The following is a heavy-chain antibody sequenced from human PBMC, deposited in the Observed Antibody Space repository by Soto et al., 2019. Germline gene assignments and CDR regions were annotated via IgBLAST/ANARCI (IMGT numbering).Heavy chain of an antibody. CDR1: GYTFTSYY. J-gene: IGHJ4*02. CDR2: INPSGGST. CDR3: ARDLDPYRGYYSKRELDY. D-gene: IGHD3-22*01. Sequence: GASVKVSCKASGYTFTSYYMHWVRQAPGQGLEWMGIINPSGGSTSYAQKFQGRVTMTRDTSTSTVYMELSSLRSEDTAVYYCARDLDPYRGYYSKRELDYWGQGTLVTVSS. V-gene: IGHV1-46*01.